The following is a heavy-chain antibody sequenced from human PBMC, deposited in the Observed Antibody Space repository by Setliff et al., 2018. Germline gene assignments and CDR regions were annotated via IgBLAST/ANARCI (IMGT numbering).Heavy chain of an antibody. J-gene: IGHJ6*02. CDR3: ARRLPYFGMDV. Sequence: GGSLRLSCAASGFTFSSYEMIWVRQAPGKGLERVSKTHTDGITIYSDSVRGRFTIFRDSAKNSLHLQMTSLSAEDTAVYYCARRLPYFGMDVWGQGTTVTVSS. CDR1: GFTFSSYE. CDR2: THTDGITI. V-gene: IGHV3-48*03. D-gene: IGHD2-15*01.